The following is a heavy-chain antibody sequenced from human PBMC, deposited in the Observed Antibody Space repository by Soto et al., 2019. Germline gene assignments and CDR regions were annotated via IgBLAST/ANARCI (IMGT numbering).Heavy chain of an antibody. CDR3: ARDGYDGSGSPYPAY. CDR2: VYYLGST. D-gene: IGHD3-10*01. CDR1: GGSMSEYF. Sequence: ETLSLTCSVSGGSMSEYFWSWIRQSPERGLEWIGYVYYLGSTDYNPSLKSRVTISVDTSKRQFSLRLSSVTAADAAIYYCARDGYDGSGSPYPAYWGPGTQVTVSS. V-gene: IGHV4-59*01. J-gene: IGHJ4*02.